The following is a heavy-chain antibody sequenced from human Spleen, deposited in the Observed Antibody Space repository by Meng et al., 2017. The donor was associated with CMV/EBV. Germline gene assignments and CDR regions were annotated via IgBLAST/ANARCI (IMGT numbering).Heavy chain of an antibody. CDR2: IIPVFRTA. CDR1: GGTFSTFSSYT. Sequence: SVKVSCKAVGGTFSTFSSYTINWVRQAPGQGLEWMGAIIPVFRTANYAQKFQGRVTITRNTSISTAYMELSSLRSEDTAVYYCAISPRRPSGYGTYWGQGTLVTVSS. CDR3: AISPRRPSGYGTY. J-gene: IGHJ4*02. V-gene: IGHV1-69*05. D-gene: IGHD5-12*01.